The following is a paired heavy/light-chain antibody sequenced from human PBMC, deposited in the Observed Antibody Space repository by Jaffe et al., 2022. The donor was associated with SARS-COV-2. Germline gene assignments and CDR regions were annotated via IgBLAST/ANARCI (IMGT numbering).Heavy chain of an antibody. CDR1: GGSISSYY. Sequence: QVQLQESGPGLVKPSETLSLTCTVSGGSISSYYWSWIRQPAGKGLEWIGRVYTSGTTNYNPSLKSRVTMSVDTSKNQFSLNLSSVTAADTAVYYCARDHGIAATGTPLYYFDYWGQGTLVTVSS. D-gene: IGHD6-13*01. CDR3: ARDHGIAATGTPLYYFDY. V-gene: IGHV4-4*07. J-gene: IGHJ4*02. CDR2: VYTSGTT.
Light chain of an antibody. J-gene: IGKJ1*01. V-gene: IGKV1-5*03. CDR3: QQYNSYPWT. CDR2: KAS. CDR1: QSISRW. Sequence: DIQMTQSPSTLSASVGDRVTITCRASQSISRWLAWYQQKPGKAPKLLIYKASSLESGVPSRFSGSGSGTDFTLTISSLQPDDFATYYCQQYNSYPWTFGQGTKVEIK.